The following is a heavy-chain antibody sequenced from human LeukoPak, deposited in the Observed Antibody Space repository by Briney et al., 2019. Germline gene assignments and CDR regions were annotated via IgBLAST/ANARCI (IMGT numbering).Heavy chain of an antibody. J-gene: IGHJ2*01. D-gene: IGHD5-18*01. CDR3: ARDLTGYSYGLYWYFDL. V-gene: IGHV4-4*07. CDR1: GGSISSYY. Sequence: SETLSLTCTVSGGSISSYYWSWIRQPAGKGLEWIGRIYTSGSTNYNPSLKSRVTMSVDTSKNQFSLKLSSVTAADTAVYYCARDLTGYSYGLYWYFDLWGRGTLVTVSS. CDR2: IYTSGST.